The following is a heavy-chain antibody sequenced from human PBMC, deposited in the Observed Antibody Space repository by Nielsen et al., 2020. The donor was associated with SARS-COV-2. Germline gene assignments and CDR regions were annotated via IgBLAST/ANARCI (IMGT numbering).Heavy chain of an antibody. Sequence: ASVKVSCKASGYTFSHYVINWVRQAPGQGLEWMGWMNTNTGDPMYAQDFTGRFVFSLDSSVSTASLHISGLKPEDTAVYYCARGGIALVRGTPERFDPWGQGTLVTVSS. CDR1: GYTFSHYV. J-gene: IGHJ5*02. V-gene: IGHV7-4-1*02. CDR2: MNTNTGDP. CDR3: ARGGIALVRGTPERFDP. D-gene: IGHD3-10*01.